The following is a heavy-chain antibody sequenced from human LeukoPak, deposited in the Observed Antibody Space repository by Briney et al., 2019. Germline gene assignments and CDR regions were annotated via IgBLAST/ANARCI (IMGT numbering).Heavy chain of an antibody. D-gene: IGHD4-23*01. Sequence: SETLSLTCTVSGGSISSYYWSWIRQPAGKGLEWIGRIYTSGSTNYNPSLKSRVTMSVDTSKNQFSLKLSSVTATDAAVYYCPRGGYGGNSALTRWGQGTLVTVSS. CDR1: GGSISSYY. CDR2: IYTSGST. J-gene: IGHJ4*02. CDR3: PRGGYGGNSALTR. V-gene: IGHV4-4*07.